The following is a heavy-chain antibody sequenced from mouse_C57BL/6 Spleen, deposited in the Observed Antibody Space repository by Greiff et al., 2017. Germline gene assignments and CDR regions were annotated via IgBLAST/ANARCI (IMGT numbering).Heavy chain of an antibody. Sequence: DVKLVESGGGLVQSGRSLRLSCATSGFTFSDFYMEWVRQAPGKGLEWIAASRNKANDYTTEYSASVKGRFIVSRDTSQSILYLQMNALRAEDTAIYYCARDVLSGAMDYWGQGTSVTVSS. J-gene: IGHJ4*01. D-gene: IGHD6-2*01. CDR2: SRNKANDYTT. V-gene: IGHV7-1*01. CDR1: GFTFSDFY. CDR3: ARDVLSGAMDY.